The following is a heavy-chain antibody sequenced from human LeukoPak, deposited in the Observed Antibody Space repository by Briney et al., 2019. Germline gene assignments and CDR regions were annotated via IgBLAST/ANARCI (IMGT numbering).Heavy chain of an antibody. J-gene: IGHJ4*02. D-gene: IGHD6-13*01. Sequence: PGGSLRLSCAASGFTFSSYGMHWVRQAPGKGLEWVAFIRYDGSNKYYADSVKGRFTISRDNSKNTLYLQMNSLRAEDTAVYYCAKDSRYSSSWLYFDYWGQGTLVTVSS. CDR2: IRYDGSNK. CDR3: AKDSRYSSSWLYFDY. V-gene: IGHV3-30*02. CDR1: GFTFSSYG.